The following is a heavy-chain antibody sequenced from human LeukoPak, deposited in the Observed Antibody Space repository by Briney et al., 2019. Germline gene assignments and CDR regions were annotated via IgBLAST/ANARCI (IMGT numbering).Heavy chain of an antibody. V-gene: IGHV1-2*02. D-gene: IGHD4-11*01. J-gene: IGHJ4*02. Sequence: ASVKVSCKASGYTFTSYGISWVRQAPGQGLEWMGWINPNSGGTNYAQKFQGRVTMTRDTSISTAYMELSRLRSDDTAVYYCARDRQSNRFDYWGQGTLVTVSS. CDR2: INPNSGGT. CDR1: GYTFTSYG. CDR3: ARDRQSNRFDY.